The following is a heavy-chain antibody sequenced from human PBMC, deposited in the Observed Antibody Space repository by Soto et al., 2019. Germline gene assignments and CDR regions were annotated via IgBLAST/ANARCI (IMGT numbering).Heavy chain of an antibody. CDR1: GYTFTSYG. CDR2: ISAYNGNT. Sequence: ASVKVSCKASGYTFTSYGISWVRQAPGRGLEWMGWISAYNGNTNYAQKLQGRVTMTTDTSTSTAYMELRSLRSDDTAVYYCARDLVVAAYSPEFYYYYGMDVWGQGTTVTVSS. D-gene: IGHD2-15*01. J-gene: IGHJ6*02. CDR3: ARDLVVAAYSPEFYYYYGMDV. V-gene: IGHV1-18*01.